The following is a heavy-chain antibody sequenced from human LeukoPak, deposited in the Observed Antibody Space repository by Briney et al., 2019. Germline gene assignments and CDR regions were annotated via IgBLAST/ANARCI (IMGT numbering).Heavy chain of an antibody. Sequence: GGSLRLSCAASGSTFDDYAMHWVRQAPGKGLEWVSLISWDGGSTYYADSVKGRFTISRDNSKNSLYLQMNSLRAEDTALYYCAKGGYYDILTGPLYWGQGTLVTVSS. CDR1: GSTFDDYA. CDR3: AKGGYYDILTGPLY. J-gene: IGHJ4*02. V-gene: IGHV3-43D*03. CDR2: ISWDGGST. D-gene: IGHD3-9*01.